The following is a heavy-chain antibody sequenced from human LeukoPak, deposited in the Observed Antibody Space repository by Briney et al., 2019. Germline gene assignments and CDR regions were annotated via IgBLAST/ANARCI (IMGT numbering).Heavy chain of an antibody. CDR2: IWYDGSNK. CDR3: ARSPSAGNWFDP. J-gene: IGHJ5*02. CDR1: GFTFSSYG. Sequence: QPGRSLRLSCAASGFTFSSYGMHWVRQALGKGLEWVAVIWYDGSNKYYADSVKGRFTISRDNSKNTLYLQMNSLRAEDTAVYYCARSPSAGNWFDPWGQGTLVTVSS. D-gene: IGHD3-10*01. V-gene: IGHV3-33*01.